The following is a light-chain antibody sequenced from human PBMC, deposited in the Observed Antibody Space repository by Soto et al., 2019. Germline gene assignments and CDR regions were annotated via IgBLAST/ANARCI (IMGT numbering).Light chain of an antibody. CDR2: SAS. CDR3: QQCGTSPMYT. Sequence: EIVLTQSPGTLSLSPGERATLSCRASQNIGNNCLAWYQQKPGQAPRLLIYSASRRIPGVPDTFSGSGSGTDLTLSIGRLEPEDFAVYYCQQCGTSPMYTFGQGTKLEI. V-gene: IGKV3-20*01. CDR1: QNIGNNC. J-gene: IGKJ2*01.